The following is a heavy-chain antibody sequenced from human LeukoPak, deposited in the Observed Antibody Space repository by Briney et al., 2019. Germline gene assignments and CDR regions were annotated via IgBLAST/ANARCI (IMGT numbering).Heavy chain of an antibody. CDR3: ARVSRGVTGLNYFDY. CDR1: GYTFTGYY. V-gene: IGHV1-2*04. D-gene: IGHD3-3*01. J-gene: IGHJ4*02. Sequence: ASVKVSCKASGYTFTGYYMRWVRQAPGQGLEWMGWINPNSGGTNYAQKFQGWVTMTRDTSISTAYMELSRLRSDDTAVYYCARVSRGVTGLNYFDYWGQGTLVTVSS. CDR2: INPNSGGT.